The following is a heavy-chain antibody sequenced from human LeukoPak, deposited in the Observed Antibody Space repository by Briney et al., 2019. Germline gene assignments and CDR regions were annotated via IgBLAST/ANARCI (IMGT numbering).Heavy chain of an antibody. V-gene: IGHV3-23*01. Sequence: GGSLRLSCAASGFTFSGYAMSWVRQAPGKGLEWVSAISGSGGSTYYADSVKGRFTISRDNSKNTLYLQMNSLRAEDTAVYYCAKSPAMVRVNYFDYWGQGTLVTVSS. D-gene: IGHD5-18*01. CDR2: ISGSGGST. J-gene: IGHJ4*02. CDR3: AKSPAMVRVNYFDY. CDR1: GFTFSGYA.